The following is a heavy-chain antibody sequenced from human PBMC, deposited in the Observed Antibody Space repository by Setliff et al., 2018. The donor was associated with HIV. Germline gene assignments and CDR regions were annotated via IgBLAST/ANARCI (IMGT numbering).Heavy chain of an antibody. V-gene: IGHV4-39*01. D-gene: IGHD5-12*01. Sequence: SETLSLTCTVSGDSIGSSSYYWAWIRQPPGKGLEWIGNIYYSGSTYYNPSLKTRVTISVDGSKNQFSLKLKSVTAADTAVYYCVRQPRWLQFPRYFDYWGQGTLVTVS. CDR3: VRQPRWLQFPRYFDY. J-gene: IGHJ4*02. CDR1: GDSIGSSSYY. CDR2: IYYSGST.